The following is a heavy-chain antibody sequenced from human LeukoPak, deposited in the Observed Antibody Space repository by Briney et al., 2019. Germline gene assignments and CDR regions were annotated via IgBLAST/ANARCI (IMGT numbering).Heavy chain of an antibody. J-gene: IGHJ4*02. V-gene: IGHV4-61*01. D-gene: IGHD6-19*01. Sequence: KSSETLSLTCTVSGGSVSSGSYYWSWIRQPPGKGLEWIGYIYYSGSTNYNPSLKSRVTISVDTSKNQFSLKLSSVTAADTAVYYCARVGSASYSSGWNRKSRVGYFDYWGQGTLVTVSS. CDR2: IYYSGST. CDR3: ARVGSASYSSGWNRKSRVGYFDY. CDR1: GGSVSSGSYY.